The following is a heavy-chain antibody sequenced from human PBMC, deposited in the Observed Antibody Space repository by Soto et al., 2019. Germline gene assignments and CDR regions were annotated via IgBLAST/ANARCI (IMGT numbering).Heavy chain of an antibody. CDR3: ATAEYCSGGSCYLGYFDY. J-gene: IGHJ4*02. Sequence: ASVKVSCKVSGYTLTELSMHWVRQAPGKGLEWMGGFDPEDGETIYAQKFQGRVTMTEDTSTDTAYMELSSLRSEDTAVYYCATAEYCSGGSCYLGYFDYWGQGTLVTVSS. CDR2: FDPEDGET. CDR1: GYTLTELS. V-gene: IGHV1-24*01. D-gene: IGHD2-15*01.